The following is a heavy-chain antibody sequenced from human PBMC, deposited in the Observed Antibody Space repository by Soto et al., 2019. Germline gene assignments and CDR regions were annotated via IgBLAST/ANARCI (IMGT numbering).Heavy chain of an antibody. CDR2: IYYSGST. J-gene: IGHJ5*02. CDR3: ARGSSSPFFWWFDP. Sequence: SETLSLTCTVSGGSISSGGYYWSWIRQHPGKGLEWIGYIYYSGSTYYNPSLKSRVTISVDTSKNQFSLKLSSVTAADTAVYYCARGSSSPFFWWFDPWGQGTLVTVSS. D-gene: IGHD6-6*01. CDR1: GGSISSGGYY. V-gene: IGHV4-31*03.